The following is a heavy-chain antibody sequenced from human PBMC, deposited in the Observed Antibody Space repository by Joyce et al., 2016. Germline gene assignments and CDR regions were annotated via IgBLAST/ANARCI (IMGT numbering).Heavy chain of an antibody. D-gene: IGHD5-24*01. CDR1: GFTFNNFA. CDR3: VCRDGYPFDY. Sequence: QVQLVESGGGVVQRGRSLRLSCAASGFTFNNFAMHWVRQAPGKGLEWVALMSDDGSYKDYADSVKGRFTISRDNSKNTLYLQMNSLRPEDTAVYYCVCRDGYPFDYWGQGTLVTVSS. J-gene: IGHJ4*02. CDR2: MSDDGSYK. V-gene: IGHV3-30*04.